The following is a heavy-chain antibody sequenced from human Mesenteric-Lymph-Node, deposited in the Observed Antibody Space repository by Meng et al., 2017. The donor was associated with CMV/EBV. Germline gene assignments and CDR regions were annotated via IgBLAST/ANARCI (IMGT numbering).Heavy chain of an antibody. J-gene: IGHJ4*02. CDR3: AKQLYGIDY. D-gene: IGHD1-1*01. CDR2: ISPDGGNE. CDR1: GFTFRGFA. V-gene: IGHV3-30*18. Sequence: LRLSCAASGFTFRGFAMNWVRQAPDKGLQWVATISPDGGNEHYADSVKGRFTISRDNSKNTVFLQMSSLRGGDTAMYYCAKQLYGIDYWGQGALVTVSS.